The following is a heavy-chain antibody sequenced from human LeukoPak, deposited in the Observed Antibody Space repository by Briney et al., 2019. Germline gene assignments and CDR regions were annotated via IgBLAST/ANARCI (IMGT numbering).Heavy chain of an antibody. CDR1: GGSISSSSYY. Sequence: PSETLSLTCTVSGGSISSSSYYWGWIRQPPGKGLEWIGSIYYSGSTYYNPSLKSRVTISVDTSKNQFSLKLGSVTAADTAVYYCARHRKRITGTTHAFDIWGQGTMVTVSS. CDR2: IYYSGST. J-gene: IGHJ3*02. D-gene: IGHD1-7*01. V-gene: IGHV4-39*01. CDR3: ARHRKRITGTTHAFDI.